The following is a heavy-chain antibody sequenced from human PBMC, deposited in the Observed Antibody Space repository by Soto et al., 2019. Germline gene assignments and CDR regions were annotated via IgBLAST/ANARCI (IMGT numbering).Heavy chain of an antibody. CDR3: ARGHIVLMVYALNHGMDV. CDR2: INAGNGNT. D-gene: IGHD2-8*01. CDR1: GYTFTSYA. J-gene: IGHJ6*02. V-gene: IGHV1-3*01. Sequence: ASVKVSCKASGYTFTSYAMHWVRQAPGQRLEWMGWINAGNGNTKYSQKFQGRVTITRDTSTSTVYMELSSLRSEDTAVYYCARGHIVLMVYALNHGMDVWGQGTTVTVSS.